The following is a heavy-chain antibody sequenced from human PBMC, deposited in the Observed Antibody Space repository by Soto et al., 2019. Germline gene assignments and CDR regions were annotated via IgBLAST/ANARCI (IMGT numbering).Heavy chain of an antibody. CDR1: GDSISTVDYF. J-gene: IGHJ5*01. V-gene: IGHV4-30-4*01. CDR2: IYKSATT. CDR3: ARGRYCLTGRCFPNWFDS. Sequence: SEPLSLTCPVSGDSISTVDYFWAWIRQPPGQALEYIGYIYKSATTYYNPSFESRVAISLDTSKSQFSLNVTSVTAADTAVYFCARGRYCLTGRCFPNWFDSWGQGTLVTVSS. D-gene: IGHD2-15*01.